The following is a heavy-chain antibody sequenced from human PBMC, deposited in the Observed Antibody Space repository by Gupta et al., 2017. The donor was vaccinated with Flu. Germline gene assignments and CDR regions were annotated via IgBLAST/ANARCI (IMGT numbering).Heavy chain of an antibody. Sequence: STYYNPSLKSRVTISVDTSKNQFSLKLSSVTAADTAVYYCARSGARSDAFDIWGQGTMVTVSS. CDR3: ARSGARSDAFDI. D-gene: IGHD1-26*01. J-gene: IGHJ3*02. CDR2: ST. V-gene: IGHV4-39*01.